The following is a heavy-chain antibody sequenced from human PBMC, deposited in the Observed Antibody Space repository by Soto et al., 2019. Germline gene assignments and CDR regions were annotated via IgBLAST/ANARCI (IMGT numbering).Heavy chain of an antibody. CDR2: ISNNGGST. Sequence: PGGSLRLSCSGSGFTFTGYAMHWVRQAPEKGLEYVSAISNNGGSTYYADSVKGRFTISRDNSKNTLYLLMSSLRAEDTAVYYCVKDRDRSSWYFSPFDLWGRGTLVTVSS. J-gene: IGHJ2*01. D-gene: IGHD6-13*01. CDR1: GFTFTGYA. V-gene: IGHV3-64D*08. CDR3: VKDRDRSSWYFSPFDL.